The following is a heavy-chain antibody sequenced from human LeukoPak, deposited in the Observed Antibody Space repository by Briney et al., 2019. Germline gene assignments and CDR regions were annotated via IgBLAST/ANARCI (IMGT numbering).Heavy chain of an antibody. D-gene: IGHD6-19*01. Sequence: ASVKVSCKASGGTFSSYAISWVRQAPGQGLEWMGRIIPILGIATSPQTFQGRVTIAADKSTSTGYMKRRTQRTEDRAVYYCARSGIAVAGSFNFDYWSQGTLVTVSS. V-gene: IGHV1-69*04. CDR1: GGTFSSYA. CDR2: IIPILGIA. J-gene: IGHJ4*02. CDR3: ARSGIAVAGSFNFDY.